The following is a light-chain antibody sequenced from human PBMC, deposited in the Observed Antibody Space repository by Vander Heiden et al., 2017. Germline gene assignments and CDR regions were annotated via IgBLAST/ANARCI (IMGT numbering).Light chain of an antibody. CDR1: HIGTKS. V-gene: IGLV3-9*01. J-gene: IGLJ3*02. CDR2: TDT. CDR3: QVWDRNAVV. Sequence: SDLTPPFSVSVATGPTARIARWRGHIGTKSVHWYHQRPGQAPVLVIYTDTNRPSGIPERFSGSNSGNTATLTISGSQAGDEGDYFCQVWDRNAVVFGGGTKLTVL.